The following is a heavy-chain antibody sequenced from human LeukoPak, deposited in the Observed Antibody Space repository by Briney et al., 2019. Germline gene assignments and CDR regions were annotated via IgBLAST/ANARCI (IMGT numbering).Heavy chain of an antibody. CDR1: GGSISSSSYY. D-gene: IGHD1-14*01. V-gene: IGHV4-39*01. Sequence: SETLSLTCTVSGGSISSSSYYWGWIRQPPGKGPEWIGSIYYSGSTYYNPSLKSRVTISVDTSKNQFSLKLSSVTAADTAVYYCARQHHAEGIYWGQGTLVTVSS. CDR2: IYYSGST. CDR3: ARQHHAEGIY. J-gene: IGHJ4*02.